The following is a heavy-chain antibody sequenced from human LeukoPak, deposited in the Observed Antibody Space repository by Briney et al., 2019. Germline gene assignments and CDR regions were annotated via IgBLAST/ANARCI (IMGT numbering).Heavy chain of an antibody. Sequence: GGSLRLSCAASGFPFSKYWMLWVRQAPGKGLVWVSRINSDGSSTNYADSVKGRFTISRDNAKNTLYLQMNSLKAEDTAVYYCVRTCVELATSLLDYWGQGTLVTVSS. CDR2: INSDGSST. CDR3: VRTCVELATSLLDY. J-gene: IGHJ4*02. CDR1: GFPFSKYW. D-gene: IGHD5-24*01. V-gene: IGHV3-74*01.